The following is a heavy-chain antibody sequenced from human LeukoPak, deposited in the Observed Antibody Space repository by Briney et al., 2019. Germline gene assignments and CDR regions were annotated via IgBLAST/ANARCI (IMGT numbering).Heavy chain of an antibody. CDR2: IIPILGIA. Sequence: SVKVSCKASGGTFSSYAISWVRQAPGQGLEWMGRIIPILGIANYAQKFQGRVTITADKSTSTAYMELSSLRSEDTAVYYCARKQVTMIVALADAFDIWGQGTMVTVSS. D-gene: IGHD3-22*01. CDR3: ARKQVTMIVALADAFDI. CDR1: GGTFSSYA. J-gene: IGHJ3*02. V-gene: IGHV1-69*04.